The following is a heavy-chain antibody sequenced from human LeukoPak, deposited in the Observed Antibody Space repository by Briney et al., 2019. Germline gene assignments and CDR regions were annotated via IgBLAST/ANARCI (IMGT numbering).Heavy chain of an antibody. CDR3: AVYQIAVASTGAFDI. J-gene: IGHJ3*02. D-gene: IGHD6-19*01. V-gene: IGHV3-23*01. CDR1: GFTVSSNY. CDR2: ISGTGGST. Sequence: PGGSLRLSCAASGFTVSSNYMSWVRQAPGKGLEWVSGISGTGGSTYYADSVKGRYTISRDNSKNTLYLQMNNLRAEDTAVYYCAVYQIAVASTGAFDIWGQGTMVTVSS.